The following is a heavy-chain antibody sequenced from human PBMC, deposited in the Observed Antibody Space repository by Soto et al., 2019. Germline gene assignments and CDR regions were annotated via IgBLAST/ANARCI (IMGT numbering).Heavy chain of an antibody. CDR1: GFTFSSYD. CDR2: IGTAGDP. J-gene: IGHJ6*02. Sequence: EVQLVESGGGLVQPGGSLRLSCAASGFTFSSYDMHWVRQATGKGLEWVSAIGTAGDPYYPGSVKGRFTISRDNAKNSLYLPMNSLRVGDTAVYYCARAKGRWGMDVWGQGTTVTVSS. CDR3: ARAKGRWGMDV. V-gene: IGHV3-13*05. D-gene: IGHD2-15*01.